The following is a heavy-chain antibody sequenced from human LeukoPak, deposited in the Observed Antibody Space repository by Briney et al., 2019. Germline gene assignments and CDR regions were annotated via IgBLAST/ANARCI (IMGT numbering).Heavy chain of an antibody. CDR1: GGSISSSSYY. V-gene: IGHV4-39*07. Sequence: SETLSLTCTVSGGSISSSSYYWGWIGQPPGKGLEWIGSIYYSGSTYYNPSLKSRVTISVDTSKNQFSLKLSSVTAADTAVYYCAREYTAMVWDYFDYWGQGTLVTVSS. CDR3: AREYTAMVWDYFDY. CDR2: IYYSGST. D-gene: IGHD5-18*01. J-gene: IGHJ4*02.